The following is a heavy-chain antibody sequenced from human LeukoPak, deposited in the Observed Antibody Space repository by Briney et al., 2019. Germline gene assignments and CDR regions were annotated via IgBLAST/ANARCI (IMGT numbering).Heavy chain of an antibody. D-gene: IGHD6-19*01. CDR1: GGSIGSYY. V-gene: IGHV4-59*01. CDR3: AGGGQWLVYDF. Sequence: NPSETLSLTCTVSGGSIGSYYWSWIRQPPGKGLEWIGHIYYSGSTNYNPSLKSRVATSVDTSKNQFSLKLSSVTAADTAVYYCAGGGQWLVYDFWGQGTLVTVSS. CDR2: IYYSGST. J-gene: IGHJ4*02.